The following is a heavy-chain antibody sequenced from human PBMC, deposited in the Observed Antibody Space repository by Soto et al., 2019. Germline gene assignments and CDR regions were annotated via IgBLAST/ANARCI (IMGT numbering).Heavy chain of an antibody. CDR2: INSDGSST. Sequence: GGSLRLSCAASGFTFSSYWMHWVRQAPGKGLVWVSRINSDGSSTRYADSVKGRFTISRDNAKNTLYLQMNSLRAEDTAVYYCARAYYYDSSGYPGYWGQGTLVTVSS. CDR1: GFTFSSYW. D-gene: IGHD3-22*01. V-gene: IGHV3-74*01. J-gene: IGHJ4*02. CDR3: ARAYYYDSSGYPGY.